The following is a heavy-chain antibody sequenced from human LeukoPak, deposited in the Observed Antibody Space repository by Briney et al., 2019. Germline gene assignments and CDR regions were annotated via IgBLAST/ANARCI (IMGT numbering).Heavy chain of an antibody. Sequence: GGSLRLSCAASGFTFSSYWMHWVRQAPGKGLVWVSRINSDGSSTSYADSVKGRFTISSDNAKNTLYLQMNSLRAEDTAVYYCARVLAAAAMGSVARYYYYYMDVWGKGTTVTVSS. CDR2: INSDGSST. V-gene: IGHV3-74*01. D-gene: IGHD6-13*01. J-gene: IGHJ6*03. CDR3: ARVLAAAAMGSVARYYYYYMDV. CDR1: GFTFSSYW.